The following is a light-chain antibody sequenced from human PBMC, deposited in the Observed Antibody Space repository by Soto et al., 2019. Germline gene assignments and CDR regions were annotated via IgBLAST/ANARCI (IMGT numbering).Light chain of an antibody. Sequence: EIVLTQSPGTLSLSPGERATLSCRASQSVSSSYLAWYQQKPGQAPRLLIYGASSRATGIPDRFSGSGSGTDFTLTISGLESEDFAVNYCQQYGSSPFTFGPGTKVDIK. CDR2: GAS. V-gene: IGKV3-20*01. CDR1: QSVSSSY. J-gene: IGKJ3*01. CDR3: QQYGSSPFT.